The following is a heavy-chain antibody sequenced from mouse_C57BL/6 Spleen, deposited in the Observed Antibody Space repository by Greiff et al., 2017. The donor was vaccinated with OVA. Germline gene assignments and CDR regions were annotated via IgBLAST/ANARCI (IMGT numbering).Heavy chain of an antibody. V-gene: IGHV5-17*01. CDR3: ASPDYYGSSDWFAY. J-gene: IGHJ3*01. Sequence: EVMLVESGGGLVKPGGSLKLSCAASGFTFSDYGMHWVRQAPEKGLEWVAYISSGSSTIYYADTVKGRFTISRDNAKNTLFLQMTSLRSEDTAMYYCASPDYYGSSDWFAYWGQGTLVTVSA. CDR1: GFTFSDYG. CDR2: ISSGSSTI. D-gene: IGHD1-1*01.